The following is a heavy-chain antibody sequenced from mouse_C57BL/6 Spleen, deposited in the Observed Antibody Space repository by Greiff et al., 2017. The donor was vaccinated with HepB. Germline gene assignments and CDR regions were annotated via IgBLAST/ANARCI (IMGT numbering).Heavy chain of an antibody. D-gene: IGHD2-5*01. J-gene: IGHJ1*03. CDR1: GYAFSSYW. V-gene: IGHV1-80*01. Sequence: VQLQESGAELVKPGASVKISCKASGYAFSSYWMNWVKQRPGKGLEWIGQIYPGDGDTNYNGKFKGKATLTADKSSSTAYMQLSSLTSEDSAVYFCARNPYSNWYFDVWGTGTTVTVSS. CDR3: ARNPYSNWYFDV. CDR2: IYPGDGDT.